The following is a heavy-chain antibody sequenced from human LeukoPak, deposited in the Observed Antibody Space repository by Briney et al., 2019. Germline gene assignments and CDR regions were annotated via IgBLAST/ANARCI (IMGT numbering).Heavy chain of an antibody. CDR3: ARETTSSAVISDYYYMDV. Sequence: GGSLRLSCAASGFSFSNYWMSWVRQGPGKGLEWVANMNQDGSEKDYAGSVKGRFTISRDNAKNSLYLQMNSLRVEDTALYYCARETTSSAVISDYYYMDVWGKGTTVTVSS. CDR1: GFSFSNYW. D-gene: IGHD2/OR15-2a*01. J-gene: IGHJ6*03. V-gene: IGHV3-7*01. CDR2: MNQDGSEK.